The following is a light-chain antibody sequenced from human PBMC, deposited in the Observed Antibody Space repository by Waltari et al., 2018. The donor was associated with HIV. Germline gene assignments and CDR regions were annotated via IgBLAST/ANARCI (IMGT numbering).Light chain of an antibody. V-gene: IGLV6-57*01. CDR2: EDD. CDR1: SGGITSNY. Sequence: NFMLTQHHSVSESPGKTLTISCTRTSGGITSNYVQRLQRRPGGSPTTVIYEDDQRPSGVPGRFSGSIDSSSNSASLTISGLKPEDEADYYCQSSDRTNQVFGGGTKLTVL. CDR3: QSSDRTNQV. J-gene: IGLJ3*02.